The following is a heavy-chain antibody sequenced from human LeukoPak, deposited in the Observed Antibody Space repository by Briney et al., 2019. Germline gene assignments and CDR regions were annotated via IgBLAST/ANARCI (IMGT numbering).Heavy chain of an antibody. CDR1: GGSINTNY. D-gene: IGHD3-3*01. CDR2: IFYSGTT. J-gene: IGHJ4*02. Sequence: SETLSLTCTVSGGSINTNYWSWIRQPPGKELEWIGYIFYSGTTTYNPSLKSRVSISVDTSKNQFSLKLSSVTAADTAVYYCARRGESRFNFDYWGQGTLVTVSS. V-gene: IGHV4-59*08. CDR3: ARRGESRFNFDY.